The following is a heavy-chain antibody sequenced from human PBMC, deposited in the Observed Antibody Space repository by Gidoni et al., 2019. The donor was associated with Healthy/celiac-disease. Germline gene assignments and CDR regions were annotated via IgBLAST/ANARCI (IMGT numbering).Heavy chain of an antibody. J-gene: IGHJ4*02. CDR1: GFTFSNAW. CDR2: IKSKTDGGTT. Sequence: EVQLVESGGGLVKPGGSLRLSCAASGFTFSNAWMSWVRQAPGKGLEWVGRIKSKTDGGTTDYAAPVKGRFTISRDDSKNTLYLQMNSLKTEDTAVYYCTTDSWDSGSYYPFDYWGQGTLVTVSS. V-gene: IGHV3-15*01. D-gene: IGHD1-26*01. CDR3: TTDSWDSGSYYPFDY.